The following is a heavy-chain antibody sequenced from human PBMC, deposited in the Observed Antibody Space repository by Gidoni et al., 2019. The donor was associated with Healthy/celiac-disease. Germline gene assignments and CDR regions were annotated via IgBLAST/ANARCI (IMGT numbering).Heavy chain of an antibody. CDR1: GFSLSTSGMC. V-gene: IGHV2-70*15. D-gene: IGHD3-22*01. Sequence: QVTLRESGPALVKPTQTLTLTCTFSGFSLSTSGMCVSWIRQPPGKALEWLARIDWDDDKYYSTSLKTRLTISKDTSKNQVVLTMTNMDPVDTATYYCAREVYYYDSSGYYYEDYWGQGTLVTVSS. J-gene: IGHJ4*02. CDR3: AREVYYYDSSGYYYEDY. CDR2: IDWDDDK.